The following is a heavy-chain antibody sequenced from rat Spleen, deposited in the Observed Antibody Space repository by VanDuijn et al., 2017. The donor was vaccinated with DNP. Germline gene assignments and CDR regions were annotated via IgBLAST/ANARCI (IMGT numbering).Heavy chain of an antibody. CDR3: ARPDY. V-gene: IGHV5S11*01. CDR2: ISNGGGNT. Sequence: EVQLVESGGGLVQPGRSMKLSCVASGFTFSHYYMAWVRQAPRKGLEWVASISNGGGNTYYRDSVKGRFTISRDNAKSTLYLQMDSLRSEETATYYCARPDYWGQGVMVTVSS. J-gene: IGHJ2*01. CDR1: GFTFSHYY.